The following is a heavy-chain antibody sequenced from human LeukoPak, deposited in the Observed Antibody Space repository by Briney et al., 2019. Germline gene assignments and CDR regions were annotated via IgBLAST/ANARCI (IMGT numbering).Heavy chain of an antibody. CDR1: GFTVSSNY. D-gene: IGHD3-22*01. CDR3: ACDYYDSSGYFS. CDR2: IYSGGST. Sequence: GGSLRFSCAASGFTVSSNYTSWVRQAPGKGLEWVSVIYSGGSTYYADSVKGRFTISRDNSKNTLYLQMNSLRAEDTAVYYCACDYYDSSGYFSWGQGTLVTVSS. V-gene: IGHV3-53*01. J-gene: IGHJ5*02.